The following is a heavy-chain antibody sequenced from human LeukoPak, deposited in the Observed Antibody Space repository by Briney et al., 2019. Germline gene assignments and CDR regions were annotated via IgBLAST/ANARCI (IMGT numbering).Heavy chain of an antibody. CDR2: INGDGSST. V-gene: IGHV3-74*03. CDR3: AKGGTTVVDY. CDR1: GFTIRSYW. D-gene: IGHD4-23*01. J-gene: IGHJ4*02. Sequence: PGGSLRLSCGATGFTIRSYWMHWVRQAPGKGLVWVSRINGDGSSTTYADSVKGRFTISRDNAKNTLYLQMNSLRAEDTAVYYCAKGGTTVVDYWGQGTLVTVSS.